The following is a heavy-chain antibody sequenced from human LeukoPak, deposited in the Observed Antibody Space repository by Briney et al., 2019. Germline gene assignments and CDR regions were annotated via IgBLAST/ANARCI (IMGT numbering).Heavy chain of an antibody. CDR1: GGSISSSSYY. J-gene: IGHJ4*02. CDR3: ARDGLGFDTSGFSR. D-gene: IGHD3-16*01. Sequence: PSETLSLTCTVSGGSISSSSYYWGWTRQAPGKGLEWIATIYHSGSTYYNPSLQSRVTISLDTSKNQFSLKLRSLTAADTAVYFCARDGLGFDTSGFSRWGQGTLVTVSS. CDR2: IYHSGST. V-gene: IGHV4-39*07.